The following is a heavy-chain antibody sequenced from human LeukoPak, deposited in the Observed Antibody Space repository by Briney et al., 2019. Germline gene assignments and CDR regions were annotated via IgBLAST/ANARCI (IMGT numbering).Heavy chain of an antibody. V-gene: IGHV3-7*01. CDR2: IKQDGSEK. CDR3: ASFSGYYFYFDY. Sequence: GGSLRLSCAASGFTFSSYWMSWVRQAPGKGLEWVANIKQDGSEKYYVDSVKGRFTLSRDNAKSSLYLQTNSLRADDTAVYYCASFSGYYFYFDYWGQGALVTVSS. D-gene: IGHD3-22*01. CDR1: GFTFSSYW. J-gene: IGHJ4*02.